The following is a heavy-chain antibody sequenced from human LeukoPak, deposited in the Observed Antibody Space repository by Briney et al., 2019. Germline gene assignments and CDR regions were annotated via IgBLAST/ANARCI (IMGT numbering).Heavy chain of an antibody. D-gene: IGHD3-10*01. CDR2: ISGYDGNT. J-gene: IGHJ4*02. Sequence: GASVKVSCKASGYTFTSYGISWVRQAPGQGLEWMGWISGYDGNTDYAQKSQGRLTMTTDTSMSTAYMELRSLRPDDTAVYYCARESHVTREDYWGRGTLVTVPS. CDR1: GYTFTSYG. V-gene: IGHV1-18*01. CDR3: ARESHVTREDY.